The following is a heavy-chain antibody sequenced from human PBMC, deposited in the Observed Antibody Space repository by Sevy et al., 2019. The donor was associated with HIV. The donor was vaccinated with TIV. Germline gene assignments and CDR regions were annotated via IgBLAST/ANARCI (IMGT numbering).Heavy chain of an antibody. CDR2: IYESGST. Sequence: SDTLSLTCAVSDYSISSYYYWGWIRQPPGKGLEWIGSIYESGSTYYNPSLKSRVTISVDTSKNQFSLKLRSVTAADTAVYFCARELSSGCYGYWGQGTLVTVSS. CDR3: ARELSSGCYGY. J-gene: IGHJ4*02. D-gene: IGHD6-19*01. V-gene: IGHV4-38-2*02. CDR1: DYSISSYYY.